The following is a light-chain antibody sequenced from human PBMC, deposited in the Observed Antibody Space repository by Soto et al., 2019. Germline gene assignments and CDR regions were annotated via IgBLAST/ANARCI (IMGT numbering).Light chain of an antibody. CDR2: GAS. CDR3: QHYHGYPFT. CDR1: QGISHY. Sequence: EIQMTQSPSSLSASVGDRVTITCRASQGISHYLAWYQQKPGKPPTLLMYGASTLQPGVPSRFSGSGSGTEFTLTITSLQPDDFAIYYCQHYHGYPFTFGPGTKVDI. V-gene: IGKV1-27*01. J-gene: IGKJ3*01.